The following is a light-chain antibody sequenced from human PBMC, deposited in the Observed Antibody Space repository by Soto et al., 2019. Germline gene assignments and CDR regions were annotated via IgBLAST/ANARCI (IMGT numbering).Light chain of an antibody. CDR2: EGS. CDR3: CSYAGSSTAVI. V-gene: IGLV2-23*01. CDR1: SSDVGSSNL. J-gene: IGLJ2*01. Sequence: QSVLTQPASVSGSPGQSITISCTATSSDVGSSNLVSWYQQNPGKAPKLMIYEGSKRPSGVSNRFSGSKSGNTASLTISGLQAEDEADYYCCSYAGSSTAVIFGGGTKLTVL.